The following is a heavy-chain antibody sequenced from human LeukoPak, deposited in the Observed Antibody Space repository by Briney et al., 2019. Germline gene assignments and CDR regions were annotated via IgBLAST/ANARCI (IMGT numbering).Heavy chain of an antibody. J-gene: IGHJ6*02. CDR1: GFTFSSYW. Sequence: GGSLRLSCAASGFTFSSYWMSWVRQAPGKGLEWVANIKQDGSEKYYVDSVKGRFTISRDNAKNSLYLQMNSLRAEDTALYYCAKDLGRFLEWGYYYYGMDVWGQGTTVTVSS. V-gene: IGHV3-7*03. D-gene: IGHD3-3*01. CDR2: IKQDGSEK. CDR3: AKDLGRFLEWGYYYYGMDV.